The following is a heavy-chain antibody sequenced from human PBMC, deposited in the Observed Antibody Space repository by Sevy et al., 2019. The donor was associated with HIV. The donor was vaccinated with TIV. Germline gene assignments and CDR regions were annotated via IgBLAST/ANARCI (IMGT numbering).Heavy chain of an antibody. Sequence: GGSLRLSCAASGFTFSSYGMHWVRQAPGKGLEWVAFVRYDGSNKYYADSVKGRFTISRDNSKNTLYLQMNSLRAEDTAVYYCAKSGRGDYYGSGYSYYYYYGMDVWGQGTTVTVSS. CDR3: AKSGRGDYYGSGYSYYYYYGMDV. J-gene: IGHJ6*02. V-gene: IGHV3-30*02. CDR2: VRYDGSNK. D-gene: IGHD3-10*01. CDR1: GFTFSSYG.